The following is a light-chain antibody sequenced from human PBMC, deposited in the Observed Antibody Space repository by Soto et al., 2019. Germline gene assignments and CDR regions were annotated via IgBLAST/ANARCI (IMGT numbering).Light chain of an antibody. J-gene: IGLJ2*01. CDR3: SSYTTKNTVV. V-gene: IGLV2-14*01. Sequence: QSALTQPASVSDSPGQSITISCTGTSSDVGGYKYVSWYQQYPGNAPKLMIYEVSNRPSGISNRVSGSKSGNTASLTIAGPQADDEAVYYCSSYTTKNTVVFGGGTKVTVL. CDR2: EVS. CDR1: SSDVGGYKY.